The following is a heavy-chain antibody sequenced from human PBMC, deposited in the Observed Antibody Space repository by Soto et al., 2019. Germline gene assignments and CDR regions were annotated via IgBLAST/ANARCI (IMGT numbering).Heavy chain of an antibody. D-gene: IGHD3-22*01. CDR1: GYTFTSYY. CDR2: INPSGGST. V-gene: IGHV1-46*01. CDR3: AREPYYYDSSGYSGQSPNAHFDY. J-gene: IGHJ4*02. Sequence: RASVKVSCKASGYTFTSYYMHWVRQAPGQGLEWMGIINPSGGSTSYAQKFQGRVTMTRDTSTSTVYMELSSLRSEDTAVYYCAREPYYYDSSGYSGQSPNAHFDYWGQGTLVTVSS.